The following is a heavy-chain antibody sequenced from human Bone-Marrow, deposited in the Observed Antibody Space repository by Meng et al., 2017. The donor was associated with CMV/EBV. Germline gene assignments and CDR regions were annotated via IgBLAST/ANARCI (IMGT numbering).Heavy chain of an antibody. CDR1: GYTFTGYY. CDR2: INPNSGGT. Sequence: ASVKVSCKASGYTFTGYYMHWVRQAPGQGLEWMGWINPNSGGTNYAQKFQGRVTMTRDTSISTAYMELSRLRSDDTAVYYCAREGAARLFWFPNWFDPWVQGTLVTVSS. J-gene: IGHJ5*02. V-gene: IGHV1-2*02. CDR3: AREGAARLFWFPNWFDP. D-gene: IGHD6-6*01.